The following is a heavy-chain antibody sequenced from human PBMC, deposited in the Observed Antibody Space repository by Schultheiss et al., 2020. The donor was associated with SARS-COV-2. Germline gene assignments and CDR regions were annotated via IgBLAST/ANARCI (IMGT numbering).Heavy chain of an antibody. CDR2: ISGSGGST. CDR3: ARGGGYYCSGGSCQPN. Sequence: GGSLRLSCAASGFTFSSYAMSWVRQAPGKGLEWVSAISGSGGSTYYADSVKGRFTISRDNAKNSLYLQMNSLRAEDTAVYYCARGGGYYCSGGSCQPNWGQGTLVTVAS. V-gene: IGHV3-23*01. CDR1: GFTFSSYA. D-gene: IGHD2-15*01. J-gene: IGHJ4*02.